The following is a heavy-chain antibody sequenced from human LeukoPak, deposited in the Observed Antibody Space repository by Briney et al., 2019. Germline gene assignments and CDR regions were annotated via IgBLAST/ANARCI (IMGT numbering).Heavy chain of an antibody. D-gene: IGHD3-22*01. Sequence: ASVKVSCKASGYTFTSYYMHWVRQAPGQGLEWMGIINPSGGSTSYAQKFQGRVTMTRDTSTSTVYMELSSLRSEDTAVYYCAREMRTNYYDSSGYYRSDDAFDIWGQGTMVTVSS. J-gene: IGHJ3*02. CDR2: INPSGGST. CDR3: AREMRTNYYDSSGYYRSDDAFDI. CDR1: GYTFTSYY. V-gene: IGHV1-46*01.